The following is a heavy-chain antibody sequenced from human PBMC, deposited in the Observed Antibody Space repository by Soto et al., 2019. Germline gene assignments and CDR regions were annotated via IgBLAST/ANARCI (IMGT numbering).Heavy chain of an antibody. J-gene: IGHJ3*01. D-gene: IGHD2-2*02. CDR1: GYTFSTYG. V-gene: IGHV1-18*01. CDR2: INPIKGDT. Sequence: EASVKVSCKASGYTFSTYGITWVRQAPGQGLDWMGWINPIKGDTNSAAIFQDRVTMTTDTSTRTAYMELRSLKSDDTAVYYCARVKVPAAILGAFDLWGQGTLVTVS. CDR3: ARVKVPAAILGAFDL.